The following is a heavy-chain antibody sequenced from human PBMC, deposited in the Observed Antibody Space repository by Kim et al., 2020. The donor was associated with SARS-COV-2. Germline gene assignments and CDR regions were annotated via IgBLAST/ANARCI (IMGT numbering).Heavy chain of an antibody. Sequence: GGSLRLSCAASGFTFSSYGMHWVRQAPGKGLEWVAVISYDGSNKYYADSVKGRFTISRDNSKNTLYLQMNSLRAEDTAVYYCAKAQLWFGELFPYYYYGMDVWGQGTTVTVSS. J-gene: IGHJ6*02. CDR1: GFTFSSYG. V-gene: IGHV3-30*18. D-gene: IGHD3-10*01. CDR2: ISYDGSNK. CDR3: AKAQLWFGELFPYYYYGMDV.